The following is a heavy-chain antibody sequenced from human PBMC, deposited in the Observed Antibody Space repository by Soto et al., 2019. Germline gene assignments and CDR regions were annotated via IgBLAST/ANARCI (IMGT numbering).Heavy chain of an antibody. CDR1: GFSLSNARMG. Sequence: QVTLKESGPVLVKPTETLTLTCTVSGFSLSNARMGVSWIRQPPGKALEWLAHIFSNDEKSYSTSLKSRLTISKDTSKSQVVLNMTNMDPVDTATYYCARIPDYDARYYYYYMDVWGKGTTVTVSS. V-gene: IGHV2-26*01. CDR2: IFSNDEK. CDR3: ARIPDYDARYYYYYMDV. D-gene: IGHD4-17*01. J-gene: IGHJ6*03.